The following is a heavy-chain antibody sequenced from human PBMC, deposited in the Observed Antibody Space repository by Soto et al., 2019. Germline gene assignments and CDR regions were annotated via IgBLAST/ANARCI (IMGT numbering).Heavy chain of an antibody. V-gene: IGHV3-30-3*01. CDR1: GFTFSSYA. J-gene: IGHJ6*02. Sequence: HPGGSLRLSCAASGFTFSSYAMHWVRQAPGKGLEWVAVISYDGSNKYYADSVKGRFTISRDNSKNTLYLQMNSLRAEDTAVYYCACDYYRFNSRYVLSIDVWGQGTPVTV. CDR2: ISYDGSNK. D-gene: IGHD5-12*01. CDR3: ACDYYRFNSRYVLSIDV.